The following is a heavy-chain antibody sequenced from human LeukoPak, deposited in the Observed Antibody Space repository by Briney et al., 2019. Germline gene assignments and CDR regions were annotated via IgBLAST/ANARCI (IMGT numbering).Heavy chain of an antibody. CDR2: IYYSGST. V-gene: IGHV4-30-4*01. J-gene: IGHJ6*02. Sequence: PSETLSLTCTVSGGSVSSGRYYWSWIRQPPGKGLEWIGYIYYSGSTYYNPSLKSRVTISVDTSKNQFSLKLSSVTAADTAVYYCARDWERGLYGMDVWGQGTTVTVSS. CDR3: ARDWERGLYGMDV. CDR1: GGSVSSGRYY. D-gene: IGHD1-26*01.